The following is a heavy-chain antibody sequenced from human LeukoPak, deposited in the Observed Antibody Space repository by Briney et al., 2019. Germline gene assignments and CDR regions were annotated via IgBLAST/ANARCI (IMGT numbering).Heavy chain of an antibody. V-gene: IGHV1-46*01. J-gene: IGHJ4*02. CDR1: GYTLTSYY. D-gene: IGHD6-6*01. CDR2: MNPSGGST. Sequence: ASVKVSCKASGYTLTSYYMHWVRQAPGQGLEWMGIMNPSGGSTTHAQKFQGRVTMTRDTSTGTVYMELSSLRSEDTAVYYCTSSSSEETIAYWGQGTLVTVSS. CDR3: TSSSSEETIAY.